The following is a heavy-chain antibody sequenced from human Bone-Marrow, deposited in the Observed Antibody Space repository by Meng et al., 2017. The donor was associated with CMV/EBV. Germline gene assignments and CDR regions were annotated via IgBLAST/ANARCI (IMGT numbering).Heavy chain of an antibody. V-gene: IGHV3-48*03. CDR2: ISSSGSTI. J-gene: IGHJ6*02. D-gene: IGHD2-2*01. CDR3: AKDLSRYYYYGMDV. CDR1: GFIISSYE. Sequence: GESLKISCAVSGFIISSYEMNWVRQAPGKGLEWVSYISSSGSTISYADSVKGRFTISRDNAKNSLYLQMNSLRAEDTAVYYCAKDLSRYYYYGMDVWGQGTTVTVSS.